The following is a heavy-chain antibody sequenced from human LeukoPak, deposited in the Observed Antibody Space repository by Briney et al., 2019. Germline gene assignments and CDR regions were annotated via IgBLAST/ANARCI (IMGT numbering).Heavy chain of an antibody. J-gene: IGHJ3*02. D-gene: IGHD2-2*01. V-gene: IGHV4-4*09. Sequence: SETLSLTCTVSGSISSYYWSWIRQPPGKGLEWIGYIYTSGSTNYNPSLKSRVTISVDTSRNQFSLDLSSVTAADTAVYYCARQKCTSTSCLTKNAFDIWGQGTMVTVSS. CDR3: ARQKCTSTSCLTKNAFDI. CDR1: GSISSYY. CDR2: IYTSGST.